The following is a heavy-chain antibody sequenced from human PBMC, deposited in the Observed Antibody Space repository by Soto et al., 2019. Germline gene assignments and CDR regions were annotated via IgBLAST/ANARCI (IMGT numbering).Heavy chain of an antibody. CDR1: GYTFTSYG. V-gene: IGHV1-18*04. Sequence: GASVKVSCKASGYTFTSYGISWVRQAPGQGLEWMGWISAYNGNTNYAQKLQGRVTMTTDTSTSTAYMELRSLRSDDTAVYYCARDRYYYDISGYYYPGWFDPWGHGTLVTGSS. D-gene: IGHD3-22*01. CDR3: ARDRYYYDISGYYYPGWFDP. CDR2: ISAYNGNT. J-gene: IGHJ5*02.